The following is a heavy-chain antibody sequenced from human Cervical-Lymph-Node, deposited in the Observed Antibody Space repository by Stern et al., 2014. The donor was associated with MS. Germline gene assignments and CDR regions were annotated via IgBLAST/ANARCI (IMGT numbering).Heavy chain of an antibody. D-gene: IGHD6-13*01. CDR2: ISWNSGSI. Sequence: QLVESGGGLVQPGRSLRLSCAASGFTFDDYVMHWVRQAPGKGLEWVSAISWNSGSIGYADSVKGRFTISRDNAKNSLYLQMSSLRAEDTALYYCAKGAAAGPFDYWGQGTLVTVSS. J-gene: IGHJ4*02. V-gene: IGHV3-9*01. CDR1: GFTFDDYV. CDR3: AKGAAAGPFDY.